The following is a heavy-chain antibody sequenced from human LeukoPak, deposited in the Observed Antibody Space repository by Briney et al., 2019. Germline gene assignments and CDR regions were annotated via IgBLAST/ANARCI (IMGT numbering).Heavy chain of an antibody. CDR2: IYYSGST. Sequence: SETLSLTCTVSGGSISSYYWSWIRQPPGKGLEWIGYIYYSGSTNYNPSLKSRVTISVDTSKNQFSLKLSSVTAADTAVYYCARDRDGYSYVRGYYYMDVWGKGTTVTVSS. J-gene: IGHJ6*03. CDR1: GGSISSYY. D-gene: IGHD5-24*01. CDR3: ARDRDGYSYVRGYYYMDV. V-gene: IGHV4-59*01.